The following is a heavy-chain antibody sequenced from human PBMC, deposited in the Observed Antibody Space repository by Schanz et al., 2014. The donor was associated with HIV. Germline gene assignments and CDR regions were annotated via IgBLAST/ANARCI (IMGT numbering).Heavy chain of an antibody. CDR1: GFTFSSYD. D-gene: IGHD1-1*01. Sequence: QVQLVESGGGVVQPGRSLRLSCAASGFTFSSYDMHWVRQAPGKGLEWVAVIWYDGSNKYYADSVKGRFTISRDNSKNTLYLQMNSLRAEDTAVYYCAKRRDSGYAYFDYWGQGTLVTVSS. CDR2: IWYDGSNK. J-gene: IGHJ4*02. V-gene: IGHV3-33*06. CDR3: AKRRDSGYAYFDY.